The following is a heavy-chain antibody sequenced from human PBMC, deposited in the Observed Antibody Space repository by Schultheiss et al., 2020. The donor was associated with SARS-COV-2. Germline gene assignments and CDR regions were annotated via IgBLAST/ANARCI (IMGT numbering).Heavy chain of an antibody. CDR1: GFTFSSYS. V-gene: IGHV3-21*01. D-gene: IGHD2-15*01. J-gene: IGHJ5*02. Sequence: GESLKISCAASGFTFSSYSMNWVRQAPGKGLEWVSSISSRNTYIDYADSVRGRFTISRDNAKNTLYLQMNSLRAEDTAVYYCARDRIAWWFDPWGQGTLVTVSS. CDR2: ISSRNTYI. CDR3: ARDRIAWWFDP.